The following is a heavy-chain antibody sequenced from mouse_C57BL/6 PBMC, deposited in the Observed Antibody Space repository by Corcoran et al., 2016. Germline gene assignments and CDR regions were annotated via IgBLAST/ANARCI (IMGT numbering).Heavy chain of an antibody. J-gene: IGHJ4*01. CDR3: AREGYDGYYPPYAMDY. D-gene: IGHD2-3*01. CDR2: ISYDGSN. V-gene: IGHV3-6*01. CDR1: GYSITSGYY. Sequence: DVQLQESGPGLVKPSQSLSLTCSVTGYSITSGYYWNWIRQFPGNKLEWMGYISYDGSNNYNPSLKNRISITRDTSKNQFFLKLNSVTTEDTATYYCAREGYDGYYPPYAMDYWGQGTSVTVSS.